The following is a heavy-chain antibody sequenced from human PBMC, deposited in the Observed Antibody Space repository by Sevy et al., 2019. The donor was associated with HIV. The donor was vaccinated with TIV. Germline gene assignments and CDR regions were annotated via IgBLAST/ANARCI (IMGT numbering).Heavy chain of an antibody. CDR1: GYTFTGYY. J-gene: IGHJ5*02. Sequence: ASVKVSCKASGYTFTGYYMHWVRQAPGQGLEWMGWINPNSGGTNYAQKFQGRVTMTRDTSISTAYMELSRLRSDDTAVYYCARVRDSSGWYYGEEDNWFDPWGQGTLVTVSS. V-gene: IGHV1-2*02. D-gene: IGHD6-19*01. CDR3: ARVRDSSGWYYGEEDNWFDP. CDR2: INPNSGGT.